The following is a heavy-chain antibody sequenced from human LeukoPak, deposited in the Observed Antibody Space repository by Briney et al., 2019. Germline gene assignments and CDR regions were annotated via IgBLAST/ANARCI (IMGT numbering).Heavy chain of an antibody. D-gene: IGHD3-10*01. J-gene: IGHJ4*02. CDR3: ARDLWFGVPGY. Sequence: GGSLRLSCAASGFTVSSNYMSWVRQAPGKGLEWFSVIYSGGSTYYADSVKGRFTISRDNSKNTLYLQMNSLRAEDTAVYYCARDLWFGVPGYWGQGTLVTVSS. CDR1: GFTVSSNY. CDR2: IYSGGST. V-gene: IGHV3-53*01.